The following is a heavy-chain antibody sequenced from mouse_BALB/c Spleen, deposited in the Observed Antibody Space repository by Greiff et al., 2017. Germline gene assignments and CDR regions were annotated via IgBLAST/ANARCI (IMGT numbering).Heavy chain of an antibody. D-gene: IGHD2-1*01. CDR2: INSNGGST. V-gene: IGHV5-6-3*01. Sequence: EVMLVESGGGLVQPGGSLKLSCAASGFTFSSYGMSWVRQTPDKRLELVATINSNGGSTYYPDSVKGRFTISRDNAKNTLYLQMSSLKSEDTAMYYCARDWDGNYGAYWGQGTLVTVAA. CDR1: GFTFSSYG. CDR3: ARDWDGNYGAY. J-gene: IGHJ3*01.